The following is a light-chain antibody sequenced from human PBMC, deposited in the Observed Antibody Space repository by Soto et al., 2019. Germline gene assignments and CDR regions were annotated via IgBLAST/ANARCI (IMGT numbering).Light chain of an antibody. Sequence: QSVLAQPASVSGSPGQSITISCTGTSSDVGGYNYVSWYQQHPGKAPKLMIYEVSNRPSGVSNRFSGPKSGNTASLTISGLHAEDEADYYCSSYTSSSTPRVFGTGTKVTVL. J-gene: IGLJ1*01. CDR3: SSYTSSSTPRV. V-gene: IGLV2-14*01. CDR1: SSDVGGYNY. CDR2: EVS.